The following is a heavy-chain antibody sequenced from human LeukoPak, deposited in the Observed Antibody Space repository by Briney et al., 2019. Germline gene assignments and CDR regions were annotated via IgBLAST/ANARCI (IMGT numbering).Heavy chain of an antibody. D-gene: IGHD3-3*01. CDR2: INHSGST. Sequence: SETRSLTCAVYGGSFSGYYWSWIRQPPGKGLEWIGEINHSGSTNYNPSLKSRVTISVDTSKNQFSLKLSSVTAADTAVYYCARIRLRFLEWSHYYYYGMDVWGQGTTVTVSS. CDR3: ARIRLRFLEWSHYYYYGMDV. V-gene: IGHV4-34*01. J-gene: IGHJ6*02. CDR1: GGSFSGYY.